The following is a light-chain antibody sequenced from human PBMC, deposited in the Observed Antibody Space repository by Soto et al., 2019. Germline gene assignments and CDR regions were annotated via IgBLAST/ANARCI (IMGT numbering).Light chain of an antibody. CDR2: GAS. Sequence: EILMTQSPASLSVSPGRRVTVSCRASQSVSSGLAWYQQKPGRAPRLLIYGASSRATGIPARFSGSGSGTEFTLTISSLQPEDFAVYYCQQYNSWLWTFGQGTKVDIK. CDR3: QQYNSWLWT. J-gene: IGKJ1*01. V-gene: IGKV3-15*01. CDR1: QSVSSG.